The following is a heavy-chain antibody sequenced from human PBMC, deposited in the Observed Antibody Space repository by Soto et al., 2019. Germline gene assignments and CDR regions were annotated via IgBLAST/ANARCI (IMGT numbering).Heavy chain of an antibody. V-gene: IGHV3-15*07. CDR2: IKNKNDGGTT. CDR3: TGLWFGEIYNY. J-gene: IGHJ4*01. CDR1: GFSFKNDW. D-gene: IGHD3-10*01. Sequence: EVELVESGGGLVKPGGSLTLSCAASGFSFKNDWMNWVRQAPGKGLEWVGRIKNKNDGGTTDYAAFVKGRFTISRDASENTLYLHMNGLKTEDTGVYFCTGLWFGEIYNYWGQGSLVTVSS.